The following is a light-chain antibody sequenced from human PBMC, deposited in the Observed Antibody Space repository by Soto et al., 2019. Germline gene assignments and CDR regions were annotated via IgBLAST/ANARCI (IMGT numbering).Light chain of an antibody. CDR1: NIGSKS. J-gene: IGLJ2*01. V-gene: IGLV3-21*04. Sequence: SYELTQPPSVSVAPGKTARITCGGNNIGSKSAHWYQQKPGQAPVLVIYYDSHRPSGIPERFSGANSGNTATLTISRVEAGDEADYYCQVWDSSSDHPVVFGGGTKLPVL. CDR3: QVWDSSSDHPVV. CDR2: YDS.